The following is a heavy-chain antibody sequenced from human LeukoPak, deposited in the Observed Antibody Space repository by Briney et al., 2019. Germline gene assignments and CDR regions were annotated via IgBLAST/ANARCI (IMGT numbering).Heavy chain of an antibody. V-gene: IGHV4-59*08. CDR1: GGSISPYH. CDR2: ISYSGST. D-gene: IGHD6-13*01. CDR3: ARGPGTWYYY. J-gene: IGHJ4*02. Sequence: ASETLSLTCAVSGGSISPYHWAWIRQPPGKGLEWIGYISYSGSTNYNPSLKSRVTISIDTSKSQFSLKLSSVTAADTAVYYCARGPGTWYYYWGQGTLVTVSS.